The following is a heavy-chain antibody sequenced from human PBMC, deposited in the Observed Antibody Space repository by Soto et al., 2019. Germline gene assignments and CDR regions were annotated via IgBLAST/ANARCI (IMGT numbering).Heavy chain of an antibody. Sequence: PSETLSLPCAASGDTISSPHIYWTCHRQPPGKGLEWVGYIYYTGNSFYNPALKSRVAMSVDPSTNQFSLKLDFVTDADTVVYFCAREPKQDYDSSPWNGGFDSWGPGALVTVSS. V-gene: IGHV4-30-4*01. CDR1: GDTISSPHIY. CDR2: IYYTGNS. J-gene: IGHJ4*02. CDR3: AREPKQDYDSSPWNGGFDS. D-gene: IGHD3-22*01.